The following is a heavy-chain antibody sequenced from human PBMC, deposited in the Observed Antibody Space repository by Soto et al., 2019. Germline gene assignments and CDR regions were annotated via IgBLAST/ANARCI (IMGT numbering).Heavy chain of an antibody. CDR2: MNPNSGNT. V-gene: IGHV1-8*01. CDR1: GYTFTSYD. J-gene: IGHJ6*02. CDR3: ARSMGGVAGLYYYYYGMDV. Sequence: ASVKASCKASGYTFTSYDINWVRQATGQGLEWMGWMNPNSGNTGYAQKFQGRVTMTRNTSISTAYMELSSLRSEDTAVYYCARSMGGVAGLYYYYYGMDVWGQGTTVTVSS. D-gene: IGHD6-19*01.